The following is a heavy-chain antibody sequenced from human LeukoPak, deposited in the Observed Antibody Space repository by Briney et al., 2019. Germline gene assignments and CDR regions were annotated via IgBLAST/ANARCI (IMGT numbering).Heavy chain of an antibody. J-gene: IGHJ4*02. D-gene: IGHD1-26*01. CDR2: IYHSGST. V-gene: IGHV4-38-2*01. CDR3: ARHSGSYSGFDY. CDR1: GYSISSGYY. Sequence: SETLSLTCAVSGYSISSGYYWGWIRQPPGKRLEWIGSIYHSGSTYYNPSLKSRVTISVDTSKNQFSLKLSSVTAADTAVYYCARHSGSYSGFDYWGQGTLVTVSS.